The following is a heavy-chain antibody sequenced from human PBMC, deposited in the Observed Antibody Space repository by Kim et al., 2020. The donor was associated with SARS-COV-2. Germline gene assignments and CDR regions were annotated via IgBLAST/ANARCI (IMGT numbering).Heavy chain of an antibody. CDR3: ARVGGYYDILTGWGGHYFDY. J-gene: IGHJ4*02. D-gene: IGHD3-9*01. CDR2: ISAYNGNT. Sequence: ASVKVSCKASGYTFTNYGITWVRQAPGQGLEWMGWISAYNGNTKYAQKLQGRVTMTTDTSTSTAYMELRSLRSDDTAVYYCARVGGYYDILTGWGGHYFDYWGQGTLVTVSS. V-gene: IGHV1-18*04. CDR1: GYTFTNYG.